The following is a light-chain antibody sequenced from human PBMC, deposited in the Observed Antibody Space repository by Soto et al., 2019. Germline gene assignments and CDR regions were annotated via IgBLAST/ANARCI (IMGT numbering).Light chain of an antibody. CDR1: QTVSSTY. J-gene: IGKJ1*01. CDR3: QQYGISPET. V-gene: IGKV3-20*01. Sequence: EIVLTQSPGTLSLSPGERATLSCRASQTVSSTYLAWYQQKPGQAPRLLIYGAFSRATGIPDRFSGSGSGTDFTLTISRLEPEDFALYYCQQYGISPETFGQGTKVEIK. CDR2: GAF.